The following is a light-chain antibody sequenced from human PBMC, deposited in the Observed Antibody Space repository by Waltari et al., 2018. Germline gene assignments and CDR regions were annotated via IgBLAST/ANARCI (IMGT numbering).Light chain of an antibody. V-gene: IGLV1-40*01. Sequence: QSVLTQPPSVSGAPGQSVTISCTGSSSNIGAGYYVHWYQQFPGRAPKLLIYGNKNRPSGVPGRFSGSRSGTSASLAITGLQTEDEADYYCQSYDSSLTGYVFGIGTKVTVL. J-gene: IGLJ1*01. CDR2: GNK. CDR3: QSYDSSLTGYV. CDR1: SSNIGAGYY.